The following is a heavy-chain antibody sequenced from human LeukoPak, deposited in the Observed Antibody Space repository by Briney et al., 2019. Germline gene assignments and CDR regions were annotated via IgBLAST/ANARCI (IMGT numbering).Heavy chain of an antibody. V-gene: IGHV3-7*01. J-gene: IGHJ4*02. Sequence: PGGSLRLSCAASGFSFSSYWMSWVRQAPGKGLEWVANIKQDGSEKYHVDSVKGRFTISRDNAKNSLYLQMNSLRAEDTAVYYCARESSDFWSGRRIDYWGQGTLVTVSS. CDR1: GFSFSSYW. D-gene: IGHD3-3*01. CDR3: ARESSDFWSGRRIDY. CDR2: IKQDGSEK.